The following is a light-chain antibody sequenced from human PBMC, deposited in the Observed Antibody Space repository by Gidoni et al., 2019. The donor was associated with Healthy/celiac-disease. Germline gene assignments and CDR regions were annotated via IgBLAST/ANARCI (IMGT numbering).Light chain of an antibody. CDR1: KLGDKY. V-gene: IGLV3-1*01. Sequence: SYELTQPPSVSVSPGQTASITCSGDKLGDKYACWYQQKPGQSPVLVIYHDSKRPSGIPERFSGSNSGNTATLTISGTQAMDEADYYCQAWDSSRYVFGTGTKVTV. CDR3: QAWDSSRYV. J-gene: IGLJ1*01. CDR2: HDS.